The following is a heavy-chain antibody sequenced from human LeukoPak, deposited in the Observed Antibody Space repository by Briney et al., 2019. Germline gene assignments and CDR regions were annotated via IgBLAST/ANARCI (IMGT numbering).Heavy chain of an antibody. CDR2: ISGSGGST. D-gene: IGHD3-10*01. CDR3: AKDLYGSGSYYNTRGYFQH. CDR1: GFTFSSYA. J-gene: IGHJ1*01. Sequence: GGSLRLSCAASGFTFSSYAMSWVRQAPGKGLELVSAISGSGGSTYYADSVKGRFTISRDNSKNTLYLQMNSLRAEDTAVYYCAKDLYGSGSYYNTRGYFQHWGQGTLVTVSS. V-gene: IGHV3-23*01.